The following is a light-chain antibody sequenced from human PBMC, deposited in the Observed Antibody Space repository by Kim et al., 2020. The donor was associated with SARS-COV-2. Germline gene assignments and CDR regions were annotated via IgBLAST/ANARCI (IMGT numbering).Light chain of an antibody. CDR1: KLGDKY. V-gene: IGLV3-1*01. Sequence: SYELTQPPSVSVSPGQTASIICSGDKLGDKYVCWYQQKPGQSPVLVIYQDTKRPSGIPERFSGSNSGNTATLTISGTQAMDEADYFCQAWDSSTGVFGGGTQLTVL. CDR3: QAWDSSTGV. CDR2: QDT. J-gene: IGLJ3*02.